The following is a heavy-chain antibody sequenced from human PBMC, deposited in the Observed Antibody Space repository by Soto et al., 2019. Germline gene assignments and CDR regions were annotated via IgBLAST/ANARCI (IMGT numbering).Heavy chain of an antibody. CDR1: GGSISSSSYY. CDR2: IYYSGNT. D-gene: IGHD3-9*01. V-gene: IGHV4-39*01. CDR3: ARLEGLATISYYFDF. Sequence: SETLSLTCTVSGGSISSSSYYWGWIRQPPGKGLEWIGSIYYSGNTYYNPSLQTRVTISLDTSKSQLSLRLNSVTAADSAVYFCARLEGLATISYYFDFWGQGAQVTVSS. J-gene: IGHJ4*02.